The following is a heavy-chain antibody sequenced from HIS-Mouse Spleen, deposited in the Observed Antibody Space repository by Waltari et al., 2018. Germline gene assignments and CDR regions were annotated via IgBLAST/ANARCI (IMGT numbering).Heavy chain of an antibody. D-gene: IGHD1-1*01. V-gene: IGHV3-74*01. CDR2: INSDGSST. J-gene: IGHJ3*02. Sequence: EVQLLESGEGLFQPGGSLRLSCAASGFTFSRYGMHWVRQAPGKGLVWVSRINSDGSSTSYADSVKGRFTISRDNAKNTLYLQMNSLRAEDTAVYYCARDLELDAFDIWGQGTMVTVSS. CDR1: GFTFSRYG. CDR3: ARDLELDAFDI.